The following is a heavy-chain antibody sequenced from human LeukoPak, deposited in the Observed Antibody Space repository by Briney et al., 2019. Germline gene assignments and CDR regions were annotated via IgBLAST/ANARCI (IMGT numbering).Heavy chain of an antibody. D-gene: IGHD5-12*01. J-gene: IGHJ4*02. CDR3: ARDHGRVATTYYFDY. CDR2: INHSGST. V-gene: IGHV4-34*01. Sequence: SETLSLTCAVYGGSFSGYYWSWIRQPPGKGLEWIGEINHSGSTNYNPSLKSRVTISVDTSKNQISLQLSSVTAADTAVYYCARDHGRVATTYYFDYWGQGTLVTVSS. CDR1: GGSFSGYY.